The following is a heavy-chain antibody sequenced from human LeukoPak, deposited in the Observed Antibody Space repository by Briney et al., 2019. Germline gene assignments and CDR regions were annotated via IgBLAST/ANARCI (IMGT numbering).Heavy chain of an antibody. CDR1: GFTFSSYA. CDR3: AREGSGDAFDI. V-gene: IGHV3-30-3*01. D-gene: IGHD1-26*01. CDR2: ISYDGSNK. J-gene: IGHJ3*02. Sequence: GGSLRLSCAASGFTFSSYAMHWVRQAPGKGLEWVAVISYDGSNKYYADSVKGRFTISRDNSKSTLYLQMNSLRAEDTAVYYCAREGSGDAFDIWGQGTMVTVSS.